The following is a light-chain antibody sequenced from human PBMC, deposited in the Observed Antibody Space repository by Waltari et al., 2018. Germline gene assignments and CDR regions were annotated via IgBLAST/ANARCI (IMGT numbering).Light chain of an antibody. Sequence: DIVMTQSPDSLAVSLGERATINCKSSQSVFFSSNNKNYLAWYQHKSGQPPKLLIYGSSTRESGVPDRFSGSGSGTDFTLTISSLQAEDVAVYYCQQYYSTPRTFGQGTKVEI. CDR2: GSS. J-gene: IGKJ1*01. CDR1: QSVFFSSNNKNY. V-gene: IGKV4-1*01. CDR3: QQYYSTPRT.